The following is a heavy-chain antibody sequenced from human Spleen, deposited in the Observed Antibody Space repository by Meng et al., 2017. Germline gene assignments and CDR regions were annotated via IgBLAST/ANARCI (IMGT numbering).Heavy chain of an antibody. CDR3: VRSSGWVKTGFDP. CDR1: GDYIGTGAYY. J-gene: IGHJ5*02. Sequence: QVQLQESGPGLVKPSEALSLTCGVSGDYIGTGAYYWGWIRQAPGKGLEWIGSIGHAGALYYTPSLKSRVTVSIDTSANQFHLTLTSVTAADTAVYYCVRSSGWVKTGFDPWGQGTLVTVSS. CDR2: IGHAGAL. D-gene: IGHD6-19*01. V-gene: IGHV4-39*01.